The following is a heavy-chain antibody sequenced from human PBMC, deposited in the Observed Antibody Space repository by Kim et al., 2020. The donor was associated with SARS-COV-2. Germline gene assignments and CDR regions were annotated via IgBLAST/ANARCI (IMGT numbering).Heavy chain of an antibody. CDR1: GFTFSSYA. CDR2: ISYDGSDK. J-gene: IGHJ6*02. V-gene: IGHV3-30-3*01. CDR3: ARVRLTRGGSSWIRYYYYGMDV. Sequence: GGSLRLSCAASGFTFSSYAMHWVRQAPGKGLEWVAVISYDGSDKYYADSVKGRFTISRDNSKNTLYLQMNSLRAEDTAVYYCARVRLTRGGSSWIRYYYYGMDVWGQGTTLTVSS. D-gene: IGHD6-13*01.